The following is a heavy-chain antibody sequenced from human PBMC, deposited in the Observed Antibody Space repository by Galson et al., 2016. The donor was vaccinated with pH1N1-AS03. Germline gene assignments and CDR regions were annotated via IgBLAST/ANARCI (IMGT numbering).Heavy chain of an antibody. D-gene: IGHD3-10*01. CDR1: GGSISSGSFY. CDR2: IYTTGCT. J-gene: IGHJ4*02. CDR3: AREDYNTEFETVIDY. V-gene: IGHV4-61*02. Sequence: TLSLTCTVSGGSISSGSFYWSWIRQPAGKGLEWIGRIYTTGCTNYNPSLKSRVTISIDTSKNQFSLKLNSMTAADTAMYYCAREDYNTEFETVIDYWGRGTLITVSS.